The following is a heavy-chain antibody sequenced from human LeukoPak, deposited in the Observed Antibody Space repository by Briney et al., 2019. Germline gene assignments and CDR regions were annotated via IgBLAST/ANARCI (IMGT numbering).Heavy chain of an antibody. CDR2: ISSSRSYI. CDR3: TRGDLYVGAQDS. V-gene: IGHV3-21*01. Sequence: PGGSLRLSCVASGFTFSSYSMNWVRQAPGKGLEWVSSISSSRSYIYYADSVKGRFTISRDNAKNSLYLQMNSLRAEDTAVYYCTRGDLYVGAQDSWGQGTLVAVSS. D-gene: IGHD1-26*01. J-gene: IGHJ4*02. CDR1: GFTFSSYS.